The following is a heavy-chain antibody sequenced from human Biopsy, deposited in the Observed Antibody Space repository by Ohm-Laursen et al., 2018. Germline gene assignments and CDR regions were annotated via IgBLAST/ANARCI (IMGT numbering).Heavy chain of an antibody. V-gene: IGHV1-2*02. Sequence: FTCHYMHWVRQAPGQGPEWMGWMNPDSGGTKYAQKFQGRVTMTRDTSISTAYMELSSLRSDDTAVYYCARDSGDGSGNYGGCFDPWGQGTLVTVSS. CDR3: ARDSGDGSGNYGGCFDP. CDR1: FTCHY. CDR2: MNPDSGGT. D-gene: IGHD3-10*01. J-gene: IGHJ5*02.